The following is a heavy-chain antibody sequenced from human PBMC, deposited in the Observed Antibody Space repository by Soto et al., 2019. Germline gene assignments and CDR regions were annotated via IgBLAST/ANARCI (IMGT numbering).Heavy chain of an antibody. CDR3: ASVEYSSSSVWFDP. CDR2: IYYSGST. D-gene: IGHD6-6*01. CDR1: GGSISSYY. J-gene: IGHJ5*02. V-gene: IGHV4-59*01. Sequence: SETLSLTCTVSGGSISSYYWSWIRQPPGKGLEWIGYIYYSGSTNYNPSLKSRVTISVDTSKNQFSLKLSSVTAADTAVYYCASVEYSSSSVWFDPWGQGTLVTVSS.